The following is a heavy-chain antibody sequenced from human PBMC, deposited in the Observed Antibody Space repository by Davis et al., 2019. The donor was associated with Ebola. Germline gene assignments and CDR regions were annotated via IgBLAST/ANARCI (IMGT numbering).Heavy chain of an antibody. D-gene: IGHD3-16*01. CDR3: ARDRPLDFFFGDYYGMDV. Sequence: GESLKISCTDSVITFSSYAMTWVRQAPGKGLEWVSAISGSGGSTYYADSVKGRFTISRDNFKNTLYLQMNSLRAEDTAVYYCARDRPLDFFFGDYYGMDVWGQGTTVTVSS. V-gene: IGHV3-23*01. J-gene: IGHJ6*02. CDR2: ISGSGGST. CDR1: VITFSSYA.